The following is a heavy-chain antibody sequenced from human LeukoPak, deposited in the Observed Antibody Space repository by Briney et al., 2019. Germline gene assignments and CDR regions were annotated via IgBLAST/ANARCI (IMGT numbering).Heavy chain of an antibody. D-gene: IGHD3-22*01. CDR2: ITTTGATT. J-gene: IGHJ4*02. Sequence: GGSLRLSCAASGFTFGSYGMSWVRQAPGKGLEWVAFITTTGATTSYAGSVKGRFTISRDNARDTLYMQMNSLRDEDTALYYCTIMHGYYDGSGYWVQWGQGTLGTVSS. CDR1: GFTFGSYG. V-gene: IGHV3-23*01. CDR3: TIMHGYYDGSGYWVQ.